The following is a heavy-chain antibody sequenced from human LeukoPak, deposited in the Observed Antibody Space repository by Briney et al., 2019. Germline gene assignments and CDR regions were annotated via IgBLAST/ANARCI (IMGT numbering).Heavy chain of an antibody. J-gene: IGHJ5*02. CDR1: GLTFSSYS. D-gene: IGHD5-18*01. CDR2: ISSSSSYI. V-gene: IGHV3-21*04. CDR3: ARSGYSYGYEASWFDP. Sequence: GGSLRLSCAASGLTFSSYSMNWVRQAPGKGLEWVSSISSSSSYIYYADSVKGRFTISRDNAKNSLYLQMNSLRAEDTAVYYCARSGYSYGYEASWFDPWGQGTLVTVSS.